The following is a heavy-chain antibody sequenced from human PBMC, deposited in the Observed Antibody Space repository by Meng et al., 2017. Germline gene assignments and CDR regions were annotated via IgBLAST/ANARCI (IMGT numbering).Heavy chain of an antibody. CDR2: ISGSGGST. Sequence: GGSLRLSCAASGSTFSSYAMSWVRQAPGKGLEWVSAISGSGGSTYYADSVKGRFTISRDNSKNTLYLKMNSLRAEDTAVYYCAKMYSSSSPYYFDYWGQGTLVTVSS. CDR3: AKMYSSSSPYYFDY. D-gene: IGHD6-13*01. J-gene: IGHJ4*02. CDR1: GSTFSSYA. V-gene: IGHV3-23*01.